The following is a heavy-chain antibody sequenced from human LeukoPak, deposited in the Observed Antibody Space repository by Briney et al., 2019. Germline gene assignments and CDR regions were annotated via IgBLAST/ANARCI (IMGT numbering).Heavy chain of an antibody. CDR3: ARAPGATDLGGWFDP. CDR2: IYYSGST. J-gene: IGHJ5*02. D-gene: IGHD1-26*01. CDR1: GGSISSGDYY. V-gene: IGHV4-30-4*01. Sequence: SETLSLTCTVSGGSISSGDYYWSWIRQPPGKGLEWIGYIYYSGSTNYNPSLKSRVTISVDTSKNQFSLKLSSVTAADTAVYYCARAPGATDLGGWFDPWGQGTLVTVSS.